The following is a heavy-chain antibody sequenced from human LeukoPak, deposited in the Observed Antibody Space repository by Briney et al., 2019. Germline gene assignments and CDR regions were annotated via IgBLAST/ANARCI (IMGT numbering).Heavy chain of an antibody. CDR2: INPNSGGT. J-gene: IGHJ4*02. D-gene: IGHD4-11*01. V-gene: IGHV1-2*02. CDR1: GYTFTGYY. Sequence: ASVKVSCKASGYTFTGYYMHWVRQAPGQGLEWMGWINPNSGGTNYAQKFQGRVTMTRDTSISTAHMELSRLRSDDTAVYYCARRPDYSNYDDAFDYWGQGTLVTVSS. CDR3: ARRPDYSNYDDAFDY.